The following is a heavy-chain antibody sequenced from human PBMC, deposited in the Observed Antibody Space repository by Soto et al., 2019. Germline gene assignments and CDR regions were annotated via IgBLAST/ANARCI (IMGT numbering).Heavy chain of an antibody. J-gene: IGHJ4*02. V-gene: IGHV3-11*01. CDR2: ISSSGSTI. D-gene: IGHD4-17*01. CDR3: ARRDYVY. CDR1: GFTFSXXY. Sequence: QXXLVESGGGLVKPGGSLRLSXXASGFTFSXXYXXXXXXXXGKGLEWVSYISSSGSTIYYADSVKGRFTISRDNAKNSLYLQMNSLRAEDTAVYYCARRDYVYWGQGTLVTVSS.